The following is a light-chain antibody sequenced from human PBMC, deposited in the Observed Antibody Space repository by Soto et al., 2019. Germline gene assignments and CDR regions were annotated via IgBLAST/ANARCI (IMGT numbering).Light chain of an antibody. Sequence: DIQMTQSPSTLSASVEDRVTITCRASQNINSWLAWYQQKPGKAPKLLIYKASSLESGVPSRFSGSGSGTEFTLTISSLQPDDFAAYYCQQYEIYPITFGQGTRLE. CDR1: QNINSW. V-gene: IGKV1-5*03. CDR2: KAS. J-gene: IGKJ5*01. CDR3: QQYEIYPIT.